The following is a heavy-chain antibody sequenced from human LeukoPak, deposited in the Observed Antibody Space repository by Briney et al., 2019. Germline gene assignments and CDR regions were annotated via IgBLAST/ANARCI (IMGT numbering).Heavy chain of an antibody. D-gene: IGHD3-10*01. CDR1: GYTFTGYY. CDR2: INPNSGGT. CDR3: ARDRRVGVVRHSLYY. J-gene: IGHJ4*02. Sequence: GASVKVSCTSSGYTFTGYYMHRVRQAPGQGLEWMGWINPNSGGTNYAQKFQGRVTMTRDTSISTAYMELSRLRSDDTAVYYCARDRRVGVVRHSLYYGNRETLVTVSS. V-gene: IGHV1-2*02.